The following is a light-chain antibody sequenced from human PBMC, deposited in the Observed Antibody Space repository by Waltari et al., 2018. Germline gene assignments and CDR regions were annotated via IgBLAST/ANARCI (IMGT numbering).Light chain of an antibody. CDR3: QQYGSSPWGFT. CDR1: QSVSSSY. CDR2: GAS. V-gene: IGKV3-20*01. Sequence: EIVLTQSPGTLSLSPGERATLSCRASQSVSSSYLAWYQQKPGQAPRLLIYGASSRATGIPDRFSGSGSGTDFTLTISRLEPEDVAVYYCQQYGSSPWGFTFGPGTKVDIK. J-gene: IGKJ3*01.